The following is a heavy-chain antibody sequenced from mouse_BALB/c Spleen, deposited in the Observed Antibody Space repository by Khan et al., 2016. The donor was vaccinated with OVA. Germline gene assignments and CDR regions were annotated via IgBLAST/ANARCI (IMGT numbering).Heavy chain of an antibody. J-gene: IGHJ2*01. Sequence: EVQLQESGPGLVKPSQSLSLTCTVTGYSITSDYAWNWIRQFPGSKLEWMGYISYSGRTSYNPSLKSRFSITRDTSKNQFFLQLNSVTTEDTATYYCARSVTITTVVATDFDYWGQGTTLTVSS. CDR2: ISYSGRT. D-gene: IGHD1-1*01. CDR1: GYSITSDYA. V-gene: IGHV3-2*02. CDR3: ARSVTITTVVATDFDY.